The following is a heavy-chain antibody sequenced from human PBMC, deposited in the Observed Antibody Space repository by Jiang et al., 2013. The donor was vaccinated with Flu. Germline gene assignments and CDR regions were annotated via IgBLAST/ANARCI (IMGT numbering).Heavy chain of an antibody. Sequence: GLVQPGGSLRLSCAASGFTFSSYAMSWVRQAPGKGLEWVSAISGSGGSTYYADSVKGRFTISRDNSKNTLYLQMNSLRAEDTAVYYCAKDCSGGGDCYSKRLYYFDYWGQGTLVTVSS. D-gene: IGHD2-21*02. J-gene: IGHJ4*02. CDR2: ISGSGGST. CDR3: AKDCSGGGDCYSKRLYYFDY. CDR1: GFTFSSYA. V-gene: IGHV3-23*01.